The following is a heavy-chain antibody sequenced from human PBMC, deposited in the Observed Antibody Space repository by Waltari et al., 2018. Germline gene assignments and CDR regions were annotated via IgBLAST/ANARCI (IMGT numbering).Heavy chain of an antibody. Sequence: QVQLQESGPGLVKPSQTLSLTCTVSGGSISSGGYYWSWIRQHPGKGLEWIGYIYYSVSTYYNPSLKSRVTISVDTSKNQFSLKLSSVTAADTAVYYCAREGYGGNPTLDAFDIWGQGTMVTVSS. CDR1: GGSISSGGYY. CDR3: AREGYGGNPTLDAFDI. V-gene: IGHV4-31*03. CDR2: IYYSVST. D-gene: IGHD4-17*01. J-gene: IGHJ3*02.